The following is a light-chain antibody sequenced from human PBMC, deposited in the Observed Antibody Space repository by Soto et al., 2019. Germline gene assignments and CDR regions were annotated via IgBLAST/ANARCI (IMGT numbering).Light chain of an antibody. CDR2: DVS. CDR1: SSDVGGYNY. J-gene: IGLJ1*01. CDR3: SSYTSSSPYYV. V-gene: IGLV2-14*01. Sequence: QSVLTQPASVSGSPGQSITISCTGTSSDVGGYNYVSWYQQHPGKAPKLMIYDVSNRPSGVSNRFSGSKSGNTASLTISGFQAEDEADYYCSSYTSSSPYYVFGTGTKVTVL.